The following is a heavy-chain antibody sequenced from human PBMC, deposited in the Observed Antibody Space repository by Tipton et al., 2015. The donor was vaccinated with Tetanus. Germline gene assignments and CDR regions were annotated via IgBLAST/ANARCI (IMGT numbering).Heavy chain of an antibody. CDR1: GYSFTSYW. Sequence: QLVQSGAEVKKPGESLKISCKGSGYSFTSYWIGWVRQMPGKGLEWMGIIYPGDSDTRYSPSFQGRVPISADKSISTAYLQWSSLKASDTAMYYCVRGYSSSLLLYYGMDVWGQGTTVTVSS. CDR2: IYPGDSDT. CDR3: VRGYSSSLLLYYGMDV. J-gene: IGHJ6*02. D-gene: IGHD6-6*01. V-gene: IGHV5-51*01.